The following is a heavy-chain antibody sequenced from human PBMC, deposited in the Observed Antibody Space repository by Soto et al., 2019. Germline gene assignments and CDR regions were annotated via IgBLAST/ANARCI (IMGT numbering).Heavy chain of an antibody. D-gene: IGHD2-15*01. V-gene: IGHV4-39*01. CDR1: CGSISSSSYY. CDR3: GRGYCSGGSCYRY. J-gene: IGHJ4*02. Sequence: LETLSLTCTVSCGSISSSSYYWGWIRQPPGKGLEWIGSIYYSGSTYYNPSLKSRVTISVDTSKNQFSLKLSSVTAADTAVYYCGRGYCSGGSCYRYWGQGSQVTVSS. CDR2: IYYSGST.